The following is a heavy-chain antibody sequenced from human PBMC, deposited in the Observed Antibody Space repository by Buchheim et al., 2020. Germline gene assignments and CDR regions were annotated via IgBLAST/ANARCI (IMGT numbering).Heavy chain of an antibody. CDR2: ISSSGSTI. V-gene: IGHV3-48*03. J-gene: IGHJ6*02. Sequence: EVQLVESGGGLVQPGGSQRLSCAASGFTFSSYEMNWVRQAPGKGLEWVSYISSSGSTIYYADSVKGRFTISRDNAKNSLYLQMNSLRAEDTAVYYCARSGGVEYYYYYYGMDVWGRGTT. D-gene: IGHD3-16*01. CDR3: ARSGGVEYYYYYYGMDV. CDR1: GFTFSSYE.